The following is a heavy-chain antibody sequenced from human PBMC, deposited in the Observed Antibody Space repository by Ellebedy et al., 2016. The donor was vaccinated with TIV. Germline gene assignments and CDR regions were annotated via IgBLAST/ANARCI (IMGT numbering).Heavy chain of an antibody. CDR2: IRSKIDGETI. Sequence: GESLKISCAASGFTFSSYSMNWVRQAPGKGLEWVGRIRSKIDGETIDYAAPVKGRFTISRDDSKNTVYLQINSLKTEDAGVYYCTFDSSGYNTFDAWGQGTTVAVSS. J-gene: IGHJ3*01. D-gene: IGHD3-22*01. CDR1: GFTFSSYS. V-gene: IGHV3-15*01. CDR3: TFDSSGYNTFDA.